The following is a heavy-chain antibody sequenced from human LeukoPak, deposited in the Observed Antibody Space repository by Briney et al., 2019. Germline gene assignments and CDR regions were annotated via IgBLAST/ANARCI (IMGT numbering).Heavy chain of an antibody. CDR3: ARDRGFSAFDI. V-gene: IGHV1-8*02. J-gene: IGHJ3*02. CDR1: GYTFTSYD. CDR2: MNPNSGNT. Sequence: ASVKVSCKASGYTFTSYDINWVRQATGQGLEWMGWMNPNSGNTGYAQKFQGRVTMTRDTSTSTVYMELSSLRSEDTAVYYCARDRGFSAFDIWGQGTMVTVSS. D-gene: IGHD3-3*01.